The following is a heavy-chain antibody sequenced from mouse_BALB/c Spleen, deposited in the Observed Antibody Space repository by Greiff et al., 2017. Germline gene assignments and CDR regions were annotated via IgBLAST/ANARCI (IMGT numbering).Heavy chain of an antibody. CDR2: INPSNGGT. CDR3: TIPYYGYAMDY. J-gene: IGHJ4*01. D-gene: IGHD1-1*01. Sequence: QVQLQQPGAELVKPGASVKLSCKASGYTFTSYYMYWVKQRPGQGLEWIGGINPSNGGTNFNEKFKSKATLTVDKSSSTAYMQLSSLTSEDSAVYDCTIPYYGYAMDYWGQGTSVTVSS. CDR1: GYTFTSYY. V-gene: IGHV1S81*02.